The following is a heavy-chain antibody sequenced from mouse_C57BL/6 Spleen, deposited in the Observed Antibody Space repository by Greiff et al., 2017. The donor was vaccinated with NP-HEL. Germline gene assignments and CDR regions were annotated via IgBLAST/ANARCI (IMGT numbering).Heavy chain of an antibody. D-gene: IGHD1-1*01. Sequence: QVQLQQSGPELVKPGASVKISCKASGYAFSSSWMNWVKQRPGKGLEWIGRIYPGDGDTNYNGKFKGKATLTADKSSSTAYMQLSSLTSEDSAVYFCARCSSYRSYYFDYWGQGTTLTVSS. CDR2: IYPGDGDT. CDR1: GYAFSSSW. J-gene: IGHJ2*01. CDR3: ARCSSYRSYYFDY. V-gene: IGHV1-82*01.